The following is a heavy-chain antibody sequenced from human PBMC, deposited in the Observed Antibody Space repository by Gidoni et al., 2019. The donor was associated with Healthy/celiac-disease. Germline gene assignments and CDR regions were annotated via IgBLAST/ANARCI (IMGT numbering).Heavy chain of an antibody. J-gene: IGHJ3*02. Sequence: QVQLQESGPGLVQPSQTLSPTCTVSGDPLSSCGYYWSWIRQHPGKGLEWIGYIFYSGSTYYNPSLKSRVTISVETSKNDFSLKLSSVTAADTAVYYCARVSDYVWGGYRYDAFDIWGQGTMVTVSS. V-gene: IGHV4-31*03. CDR2: IFYSGST. CDR3: ARVSDYVWGGYRYDAFDI. D-gene: IGHD3-16*02. CDR1: GDPLSSCGYY.